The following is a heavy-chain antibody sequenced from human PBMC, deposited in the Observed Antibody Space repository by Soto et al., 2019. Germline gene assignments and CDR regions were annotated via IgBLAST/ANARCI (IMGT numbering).Heavy chain of an antibody. V-gene: IGHV3-7*01. CDR2: IKQDGSEK. D-gene: IGHD5-12*01. J-gene: IGHJ6*03. CDR1: GYSFTSYW. CDR3: ARENRYEGYYYYMDV. Sequence: PGESLKISCKGSGYSFTSYWMSWVRQAPGKGLEWVANIKQDGSEKYYVDSVKGRFTISRDNAKNSLYLQMNSLRAEDTAVYYCARENRYEGYYYYMDVWGKGTTVTVSS.